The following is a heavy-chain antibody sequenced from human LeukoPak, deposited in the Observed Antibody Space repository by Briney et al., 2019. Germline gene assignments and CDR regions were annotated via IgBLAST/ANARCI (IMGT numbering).Heavy chain of an antibody. V-gene: IGHV3-30-3*01. CDR2: ISYDGNIK. J-gene: IGHJ4*02. Sequence: PGGSLRLSCAASGFTFSSHAVHWVRQAPGKGLEWVAFISYDGNIKYYADSVKGRFTISRDNSKNTLFLQMNSLRSEDTAVYYCARDVELELRDYWGQGTLVTVSS. CDR1: GFTFSSHA. CDR3: ARDVELELRDY. D-gene: IGHD1-7*01.